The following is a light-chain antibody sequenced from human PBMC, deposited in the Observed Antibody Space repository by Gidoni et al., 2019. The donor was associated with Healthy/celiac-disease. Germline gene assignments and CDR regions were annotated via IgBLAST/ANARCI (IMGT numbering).Light chain of an antibody. CDR1: QSISSW. Sequence: DIQMTQSPSTLSASVGDRVTITCRASQSISSWLAWYQQKPGKAPKLLIYDASSLGSGVPSRFSGSGSGTEFTLTISSLQPDDFATYYCQQYNSYSPYTFGQXTKLEIK. CDR3: QQYNSYSPYT. V-gene: IGKV1-5*01. CDR2: DAS. J-gene: IGKJ2*01.